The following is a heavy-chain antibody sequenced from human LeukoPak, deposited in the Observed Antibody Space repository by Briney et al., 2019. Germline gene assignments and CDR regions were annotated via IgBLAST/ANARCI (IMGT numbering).Heavy chain of an antibody. D-gene: IGHD1-26*01. J-gene: IGHJ4*02. CDR3: ARGHYSGSFHIDY. CDR2: INHSGRT. V-gene: IGHV4-34*01. CDR1: GGSFSGYY. Sequence: SETLSLTCAVYGGSFSGYYWSWIRQPPGKGLEWIGEINHSGRTNYNPSLTSRVTISVDTSKNQCSRTLSSVTAADTAVYYCARGHYSGSFHIDYWGQGTLVTVSS.